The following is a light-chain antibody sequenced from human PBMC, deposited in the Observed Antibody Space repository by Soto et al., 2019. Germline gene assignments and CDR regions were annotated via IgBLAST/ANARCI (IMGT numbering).Light chain of an antibody. CDR3: GSYASSSTLYV. Sequence: QSVMTQPASVSGSPGQSITISCTGPSSDVGGYNYVSWYQQHSGKAPKLMIYDVSNRPSGVSNRFSGSKSGNTASLTISGLQAEDEADYYCGSYASSSTLYVFGTGTKVTGL. V-gene: IGLV2-14*01. CDR1: SSDVGGYNY. CDR2: DVS. J-gene: IGLJ1*01.